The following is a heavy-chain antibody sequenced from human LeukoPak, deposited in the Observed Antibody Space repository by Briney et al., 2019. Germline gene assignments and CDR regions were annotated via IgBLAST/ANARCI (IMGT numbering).Heavy chain of an antibody. J-gene: IGHJ4*02. V-gene: IGHV3-23*01. CDR2: ISGSGGTT. Sequence: GGSLRLSCTASGFNFNRFAVTWVRQAPGKGVEWVSAISGSGGTTHYADSVKGRFSISRDNSKNTLYLQLSRVRAEDTAVYYCAKTTSSLWFGEFRGGANYFDYWGQGTLVTVSS. D-gene: IGHD3-10*01. CDR3: AKTTSSLWFGEFRGGANYFDY. CDR1: GFNFNRFA.